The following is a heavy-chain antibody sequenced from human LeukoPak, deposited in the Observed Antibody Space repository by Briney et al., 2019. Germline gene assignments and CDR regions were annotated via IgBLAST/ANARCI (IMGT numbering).Heavy chain of an antibody. Sequence: RASVKVSCKASGYTFTSYGISWVRQAPGQGLEWMGWMNPNSGNTGYAQKFQGRVTITRNTSISTAYMELSSLRSEDTAVYYCARGYSSGWYWRSVDAFDIWGQGTMVTVSS. CDR1: GYTFTSYG. D-gene: IGHD6-19*01. CDR2: MNPNSGNT. V-gene: IGHV1-8*03. J-gene: IGHJ3*02. CDR3: ARGYSSGWYWRSVDAFDI.